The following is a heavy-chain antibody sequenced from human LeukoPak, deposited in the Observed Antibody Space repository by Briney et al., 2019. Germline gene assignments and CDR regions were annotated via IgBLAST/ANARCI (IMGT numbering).Heavy chain of an antibody. Sequence: PGGSLRLSCAASGFTFSSYWMSWVRQAPGKGLEWVANIKQDGSEKYYVDSVKGRFTISRDNAKNSLYLQMNSLRAEDTVVYYCARDRGYSYGSIDYWGQGTLVTVSS. J-gene: IGHJ4*02. V-gene: IGHV3-7*01. CDR3: ARDRGYSYGSIDY. D-gene: IGHD5-18*01. CDR1: GFTFSSYW. CDR2: IKQDGSEK.